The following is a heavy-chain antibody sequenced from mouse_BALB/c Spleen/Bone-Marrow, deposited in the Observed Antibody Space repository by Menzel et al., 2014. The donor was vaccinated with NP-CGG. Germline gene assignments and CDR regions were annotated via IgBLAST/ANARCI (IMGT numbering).Heavy chain of an antibody. J-gene: IGHJ2*01. V-gene: IGHV1-7*01. CDR3: ARDY. CDR2: ISPSTGYA. CDR1: GYTFTDTW. Sequence: VKLVESGPELAKPGASVKMSCKASGYTFTDTWIHWIKQRPGQGLEWIGYISPSTGYAEYNQNFKDKATLTVDKSSSTAYMQLSSLTSGDSAVYYCARDYWGQGTTLTVSS.